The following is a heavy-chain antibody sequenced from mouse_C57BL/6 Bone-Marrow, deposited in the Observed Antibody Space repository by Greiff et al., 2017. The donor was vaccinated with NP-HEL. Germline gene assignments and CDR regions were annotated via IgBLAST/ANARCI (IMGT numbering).Heavy chain of an antibody. Sequence: EVMLVESGGDLVKPGGSLKLSCAASGFTFSSYGMSWVRQTPDKRLEWVATISSGGSYTYYPDSVKGRFTISRDNAKNTLYLQMSSLKSEDTAMYYCARQGKQLRLPLYYWGQGTTLTVSS. V-gene: IGHV5-6*02. J-gene: IGHJ2*01. CDR1: GFTFSSYG. CDR3: ARQGKQLRLPLYY. D-gene: IGHD3-2*02. CDR2: ISSGGSYT.